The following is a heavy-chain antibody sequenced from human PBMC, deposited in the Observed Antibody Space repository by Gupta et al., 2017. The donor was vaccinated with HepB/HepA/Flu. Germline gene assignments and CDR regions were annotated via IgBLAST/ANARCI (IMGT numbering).Heavy chain of an antibody. D-gene: IGHD4-23*01. V-gene: IGHV1-69*04. CDR1: GGTFSSYA. CDR3: ARDLASRTVVTPGDY. J-gene: IGHJ4*02. Sequence: QVQLVQSGAEVKKPGSSVKVSCKASGGTFSSYAISWVRQAPGQGLEWVGRIIPILGIANYAQKFQGRVTITADKSTSTAYMELSSLRSEDTAVYYCARDLASRTVVTPGDYWGQGTLVTVSS. CDR2: IIPILGIA.